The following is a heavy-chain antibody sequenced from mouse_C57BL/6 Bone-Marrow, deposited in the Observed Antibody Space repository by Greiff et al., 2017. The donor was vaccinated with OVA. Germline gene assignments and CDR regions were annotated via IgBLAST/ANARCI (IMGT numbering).Heavy chain of an antibody. CDR1: GYTFTSYW. CDR2: IYPGSGST. J-gene: IGHJ3*01. CDR3: ARLGGLSAWFAY. D-gene: IGHD2-4*01. V-gene: IGHV1-55*01. Sequence: QVQLQQSGAELVKPGASVKMSCKASGYTFTSYWITWVKQRPGQGLEWIGDIYPGSGSTNYNEKFKSKATLTVDTSSSTAYMQLSSLTSEDSAVYYCARLGGLSAWFAYWGQGTLVTVSA.